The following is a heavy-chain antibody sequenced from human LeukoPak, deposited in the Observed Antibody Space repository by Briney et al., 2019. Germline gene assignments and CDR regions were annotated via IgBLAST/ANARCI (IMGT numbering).Heavy chain of an antibody. CDR3: ARDQLGAVLYFDY. J-gene: IGHJ4*02. CDR1: GFTFSSHW. V-gene: IGHV3-23*01. D-gene: IGHD1-1*01. Sequence: GGSLRLSCAASGFTFSSHWMSWVRQAPGKGLEWVSAITGSGGSTYYADSVKGRFTISRDNSKNTLYLQINSLRVEDTAVYYCARDQLGAVLYFDYWGQGTLVTVSS. CDR2: ITGSGGST.